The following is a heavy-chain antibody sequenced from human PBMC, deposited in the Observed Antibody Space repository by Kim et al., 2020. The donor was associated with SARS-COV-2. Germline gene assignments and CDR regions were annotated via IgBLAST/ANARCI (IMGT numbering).Heavy chain of an antibody. J-gene: IGHJ6*02. V-gene: IGHV3-30*18. CDR3: AKEEGSGYSSGWTYYYYGMDV. Sequence: GGSLRLSCAASGFTFSSYGMHWVRQAPGKGLEWVAVISYDGSNKYYADRVKGRFTISRDNSKNTLYLQMNSLRAEDTAVYYCAKEEGSGYSSGWTYYYYGMDVWGQGTTVTVSS. CDR2: ISYDGSNK. CDR1: GFTFSSYG. D-gene: IGHD6-19*01.